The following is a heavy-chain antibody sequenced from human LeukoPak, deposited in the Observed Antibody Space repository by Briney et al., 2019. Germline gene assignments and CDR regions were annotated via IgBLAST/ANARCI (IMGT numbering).Heavy chain of an antibody. CDR3: ARREVVDIVPTIPLSDS. V-gene: IGHV4-34*01. CDR1: GESISGYQ. CDR2: INHTGTT. Sequence: SETLSLTCAVYGESISGYQWSWIRQPPGKGLEWIGEINHTGTTNYNPSLKSRVSISLDTSKNQFSLNLNSVTAADTAVYFCARREVVDIVPTIPLSDSWDLGSLVIVSS. J-gene: IGHJ4*02. D-gene: IGHD5-12*01.